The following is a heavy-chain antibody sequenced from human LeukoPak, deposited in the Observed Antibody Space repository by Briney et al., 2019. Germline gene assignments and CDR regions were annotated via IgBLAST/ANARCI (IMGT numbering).Heavy chain of an antibody. D-gene: IGHD2-2*02. V-gene: IGHV3-11*04. J-gene: IGHJ3*02. Sequence: GGSLRLSCAASGFAFSDYFMTWIRQAPGKGLEWVSYISSSGSTIYYADSVKGRFTISRDNAKNSLYLQMNSLRAEDTAVYYCARDIRGGAFDIWGQGTMVTVSS. CDR3: ARDIRGGAFDI. CDR1: GFAFSDYF. CDR2: ISSSGSTI.